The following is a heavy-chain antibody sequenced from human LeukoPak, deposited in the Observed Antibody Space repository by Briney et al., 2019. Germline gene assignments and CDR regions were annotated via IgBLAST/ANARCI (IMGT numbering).Heavy chain of an antibody. CDR3: ARDPEWNYYGSERYDY. V-gene: IGHV3-48*03. D-gene: IGHD3-10*01. CDR1: GFTFSSYE. CDR2: ISSSDTNI. Sequence: GGSLRLSCAASGFTFSSYEMKWVRQAPGKGVEWVSYISSSDTNIYYADSAKGRFTISRDNAKNSLYLQMNSLRAEDTAVYYCARDPEWNYYGSERYDYWGQGTLVTVSS. J-gene: IGHJ4*02.